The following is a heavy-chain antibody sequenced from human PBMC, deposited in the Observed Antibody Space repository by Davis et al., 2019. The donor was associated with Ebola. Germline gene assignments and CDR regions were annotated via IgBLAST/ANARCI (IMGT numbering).Heavy chain of an antibody. CDR1: GGALAYFS. D-gene: IGHD3-16*02. CDR2: FDPEDGEM. V-gene: IGHV1-24*01. J-gene: IGHJ4*02. CDR3: AKDAEPGEVSFGMLDY. Sequence: AASVKVSCKVSGGALAYFSMHWVRLVSGKGLEWVGGFDPEDGEMVYAQKFQGRVTMTEDTSTDTFYMYLSSLRPEDTALYYCAKDAEPGEVSFGMLDYWGQGTLVTVSS.